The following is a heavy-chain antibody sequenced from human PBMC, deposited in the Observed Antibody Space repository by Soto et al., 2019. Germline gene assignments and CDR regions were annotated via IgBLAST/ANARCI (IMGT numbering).Heavy chain of an antibody. CDR1: GGSISSYY. D-gene: IGHD5-18*01. V-gene: IGHV4-59*01. Sequence: QVQLQESGPGLVKPSETLSLTCTVSGGSISSYYWSWIRQPPGKGLEWIGDIYYSGSTNYNPSLTSRVTISVDPSKNQFSLKLSSVTAADTAVYYCAGGTSGYSYGLHFDYWGQGTLVTVSS. CDR2: IYYSGST. J-gene: IGHJ4*02. CDR3: AGGTSGYSYGLHFDY.